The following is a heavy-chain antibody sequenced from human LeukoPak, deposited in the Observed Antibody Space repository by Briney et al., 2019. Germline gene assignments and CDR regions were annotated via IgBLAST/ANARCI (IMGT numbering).Heavy chain of an antibody. CDR3: ARDRRSHYYGSGNYYPDVFDI. V-gene: IGHV1-2*04. CDR1: GYTFTSYG. Sequence: EASVKASCKASGYTFTSYGISWVRQAPGQGLEWMGWINPNSGGTNYAQKFQGWVTMTRDTSTSTAYMELSRLRSDDTAVYYCARDRRSHYYGSGNYYPDVFDIWGQGTMVTVSS. D-gene: IGHD3-10*01. CDR2: INPNSGGT. J-gene: IGHJ3*02.